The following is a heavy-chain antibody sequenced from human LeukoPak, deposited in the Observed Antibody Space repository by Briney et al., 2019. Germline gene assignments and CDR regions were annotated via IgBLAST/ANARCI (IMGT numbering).Heavy chain of an antibody. CDR3: ARDRSGGGDYYFGMDV. CDR2: IYHTGST. D-gene: IGHD6-19*01. J-gene: IGHJ6*02. Sequence: SETLSLTCTVSGGSISSYYWTWIRQPPGKGLEWIGYIYHTGSTNYNPSLKSRVTISIDTSQNQFSLNLSSATAADTAVYYCARDRSGGGDYYFGMDVWGPGTTVTVSS. CDR1: GGSISSYY. V-gene: IGHV4-59*12.